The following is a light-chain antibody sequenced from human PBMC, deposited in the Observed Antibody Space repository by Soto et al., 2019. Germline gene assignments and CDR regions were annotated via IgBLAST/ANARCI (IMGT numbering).Light chain of an antibody. Sequence: QSVLTQPPSASGSPGQSVTISCTGTSSDVGAYNYVSWYQQHPGKAPKLMIYEVTKRPSGVPDRFSGSKSGNTASLTVSGLQAEDEADYYCSSSGGNNIPYVFGTGTKLTVL. CDR1: SSDVGAYNY. CDR2: EVT. J-gene: IGLJ1*01. CDR3: SSSGGNNIPYV. V-gene: IGLV2-8*01.